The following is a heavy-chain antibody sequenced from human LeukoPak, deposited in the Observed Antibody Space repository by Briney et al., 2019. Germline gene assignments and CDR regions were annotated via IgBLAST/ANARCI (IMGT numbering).Heavy chain of an antibody. CDR1: GPTVSSNY. D-gene: IGHD4-17*01. J-gene: IGHJ3*02. CDR2: IDSGGST. Sequence: QAGGSLRPAYAAAGPTVSSNYIGSVRQARGKGLGWVSVIDSGGSTYYADSVKGRFTISRDNSKNTLYLQMNSLRAEDTAVYYCARFYGEYVYDAFDIWGQGTMVTVSS. V-gene: IGHV3-53*01. CDR3: ARFYGEYVYDAFDI.